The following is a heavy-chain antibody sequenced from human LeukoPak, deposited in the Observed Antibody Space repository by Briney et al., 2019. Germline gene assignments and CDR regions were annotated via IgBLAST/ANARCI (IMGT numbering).Heavy chain of an antibody. CDR1: GFTFSSYS. D-gene: IGHD6-19*01. V-gene: IGHV3-21*01. CDR3: ARTVGSSGWPFDY. J-gene: IGHJ4*02. Sequence: GGSLRLSCAASGFTFSSYSMNWVRQAPGKGLEWVSSISSSSNYIYYADSVKGRFTISRDNAKNSLYLQMNSLRAEDTAVYYCARTVGSSGWPFDYWGQGTLVTVSS. CDR2: ISSSSNYI.